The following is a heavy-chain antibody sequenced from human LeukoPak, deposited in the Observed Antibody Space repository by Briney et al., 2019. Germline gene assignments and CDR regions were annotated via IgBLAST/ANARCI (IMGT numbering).Heavy chain of an antibody. V-gene: IGHV3-7*01. CDR3: AKDPGSESWGAFDY. Sequence: GGSLRLSCAASGFTFSSNWMTWVRQAPGKGLEWVGNIKQDGSDKQYADSVKGRFTISRDNAKSSLYLQMNSLRAEDTAVYYCAKDPGSESWGAFDYWGQGTLVTGSS. J-gene: IGHJ4*02. CDR2: IKQDGSDK. CDR1: GFTFSSNW. D-gene: IGHD1-26*01.